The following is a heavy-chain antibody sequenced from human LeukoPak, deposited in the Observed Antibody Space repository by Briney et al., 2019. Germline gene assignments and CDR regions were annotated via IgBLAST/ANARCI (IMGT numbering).Heavy chain of an antibody. J-gene: IGHJ3*02. Sequence: GGSLRLSCAASGFTFSSYSMNWVRQAPGKGLEWVSSISSSSSYIYYADSVKGRFTISRDNAKNSLYLQMNSLRAEDTAVYYCATLGGRITMXVEXFDIWGQGTMVTVSS. CDR2: ISSSSSYI. V-gene: IGHV3-21*01. CDR3: ATLGGRITMXVEXFDI. D-gene: IGHD3-22*01. CDR1: GFTFSSYS.